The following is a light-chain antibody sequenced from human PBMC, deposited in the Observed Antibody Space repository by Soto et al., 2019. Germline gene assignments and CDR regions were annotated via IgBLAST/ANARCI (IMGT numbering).Light chain of an antibody. Sequence: IVMTQSPLSLPVTPGEPASLSSRSSQNLLHSEGFNYLDWYLQKTGQSPQLLIFLGSYRASGVPDTFSVSGSGRDFALRISRVEAEDVGVYYCMQAIQPRTFGPGTKVEIK. CDR3: MQAIQPRT. J-gene: IGKJ1*01. CDR1: QNLLHSEGFNY. CDR2: LGS. V-gene: IGKV2-28*01.